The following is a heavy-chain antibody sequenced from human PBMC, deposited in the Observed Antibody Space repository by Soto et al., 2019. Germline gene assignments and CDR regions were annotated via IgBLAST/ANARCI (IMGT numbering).Heavy chain of an antibody. D-gene: IGHD3-16*01. V-gene: IGHV3-7*01. CDR1: GFNVISYL. CDR2: IKEDGSEI. J-gene: IGHJ4*02. CDR3: ARDIGFDYVT. Sequence: HPVVSLILSCAVSGFNVISYLISWVRQAPVNGLEWVASIKEDGSEIYYLHSVRGRFSISRDSAGNALHLTMNYLSAEDTGVYFCARDIGFDYVTWGQGTLVTVSS.